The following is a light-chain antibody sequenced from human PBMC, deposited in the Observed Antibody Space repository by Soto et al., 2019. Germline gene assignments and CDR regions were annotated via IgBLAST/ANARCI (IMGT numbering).Light chain of an antibody. Sequence: EIVVTQSPGNLSLSPGERATLSCGASESVTSNYLAWYQQKPGQAPRLLIFGASTRATGIPDRFSGSGSGTDFTLTISRLEPEDFAVYYCQHYYTSYTTFGQGTKVDIK. CDR2: GAS. J-gene: IGKJ1*01. V-gene: IGKV3-20*01. CDR1: ESVTSNY. CDR3: QHYYTSYTT.